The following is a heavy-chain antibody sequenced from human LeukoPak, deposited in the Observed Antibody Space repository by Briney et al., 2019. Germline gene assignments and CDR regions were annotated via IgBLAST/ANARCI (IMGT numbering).Heavy chain of an antibody. Sequence: GASVKVSCKASGYTFTSYYMHCVRQAPGQGLEWMGIINPSGGSTSYAQKFQGRVTMTRDTSTSTVYMELSSLRSEDTAVYYCARAIVRGVTGPYYYYYGMDVWGQGTTVTVSS. V-gene: IGHV1-46*01. J-gene: IGHJ6*02. CDR3: ARAIVRGVTGPYYYYYGMDV. CDR2: INPSGGST. D-gene: IGHD3-10*01. CDR1: GYTFTSYY.